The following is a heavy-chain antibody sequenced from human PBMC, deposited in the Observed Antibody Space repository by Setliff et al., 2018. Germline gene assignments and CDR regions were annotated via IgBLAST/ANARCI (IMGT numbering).Heavy chain of an antibody. CDR1: GYTFTSYG. D-gene: IGHD3-10*01. Sequence: GASVKVSCKASGYTFTSYGISWVRQAPGQGLEWMGWMNPNSGNTGYAQKFQGRVTMTRNTSISTAYMELSSLRSEDTAVYYCARAELLWFGGFDPWGQGTLVTVSS. CDR3: ARAELLWFGGFDP. J-gene: IGHJ5*02. V-gene: IGHV1-8*02. CDR2: MNPNSGNT.